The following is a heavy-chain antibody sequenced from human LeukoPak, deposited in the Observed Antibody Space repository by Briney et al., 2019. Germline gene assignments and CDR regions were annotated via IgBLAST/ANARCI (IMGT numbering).Heavy chain of an antibody. D-gene: IGHD3-3*01. CDR3: ARDLPFGVVIGWFDP. J-gene: IGHJ5*02. Sequence: ASVKVSCKASGGTFSSYAISWVRQAPGQGLEWMGRIIPIFGIANYAQKFQGRVTITADESTSTAYMELSSLRSEDTAVYYCARDLPFGVVIGWFDPWGQGTLVTVSS. CDR1: GGTFSSYA. V-gene: IGHV1-69*15. CDR2: IIPIFGIA.